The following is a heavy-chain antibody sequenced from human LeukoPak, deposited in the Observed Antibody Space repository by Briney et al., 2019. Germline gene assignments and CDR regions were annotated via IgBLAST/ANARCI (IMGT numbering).Heavy chain of an antibody. CDR1: GFTFSSYD. D-gene: IGHD3-16*01. CDR2: IGTAGDT. V-gene: IGHV3-13*01. Sequence: GGSLRLSCAASGFTFSSYDMHWVRQATGKGLEWVSAIGTAGDTYYPSSVKGRFTISRENAKNSLYLQMNSLRAGDTAVYYCARSPGGGAFDIWGQGTMVTVSS. J-gene: IGHJ3*02. CDR3: ARSPGGGAFDI.